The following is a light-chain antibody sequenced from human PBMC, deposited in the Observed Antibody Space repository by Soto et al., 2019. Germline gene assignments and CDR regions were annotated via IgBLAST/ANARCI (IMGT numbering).Light chain of an antibody. CDR3: HQYGSSRFT. V-gene: IGKV3-20*01. J-gene: IGKJ3*01. CDR1: QSISSSY. Sequence: EIVLTQSPGTLSLSPGERATLSCRASQSISSSYLAWYQQKPGQAPRLLVYGASSRATGIPDRFRGSGSGTEFTLTISRLEPEDFAVYYCHQYGSSRFTFGPGTKVDIK. CDR2: GAS.